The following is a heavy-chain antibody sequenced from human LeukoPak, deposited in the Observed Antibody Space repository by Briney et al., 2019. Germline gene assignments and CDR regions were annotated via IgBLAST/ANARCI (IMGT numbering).Heavy chain of an antibody. CDR2: ISGSGDST. CDR3: AKNGEPHYYMDV. Sequence: GGSLRLSCAASGFTFSSYAMSWVRQAPGKGLEWVSGISGSGDSTYYADSVKGRFTISRDNSKNTLFLQMNSLRAEDTAVYYCAKNGEPHYYMDVLGKGTTVTVSS. J-gene: IGHJ6*03. V-gene: IGHV3-23*01. D-gene: IGHD1-14*01. CDR1: GFTFSSYA.